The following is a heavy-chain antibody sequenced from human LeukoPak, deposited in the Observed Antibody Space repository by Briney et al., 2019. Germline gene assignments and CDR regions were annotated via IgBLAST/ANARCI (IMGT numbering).Heavy chain of an antibody. J-gene: IGHJ4*03. V-gene: IGHV1-69*13. CDR2: IIPIFGTA. Sequence: ASVKVSCKASGGTFSSYAISWVRQAPGQGLEWMGGIIPIFGTANYAQKFQGRVTITADESTSTAYMELSSLRSEDTAVYYCARALTGSSAFDYWGQGTTVTVSS. CDR1: GGTFSSYA. CDR3: ARALTGSSAFDY. D-gene: IGHD1-26*01.